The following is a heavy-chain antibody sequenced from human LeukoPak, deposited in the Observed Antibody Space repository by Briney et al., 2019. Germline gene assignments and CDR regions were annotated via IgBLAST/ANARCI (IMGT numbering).Heavy chain of an antibody. J-gene: IGHJ4*02. CDR3: MRGVIIITSQFDY. CDR1: GYTFTAYY. V-gene: IGHV1-2*02. D-gene: IGHD3-22*01. CDR2: INPNSGGS. Sequence: PGTSVKVSCETSGYTFTAYYIHWVRQAPGQGLEWMGWINPNSGGSYYAQKFQGRVSMTSDTSIRSVYMELSGLKSDDTAIYYCMRGVIIITSQFDYWCQGTLVTVS.